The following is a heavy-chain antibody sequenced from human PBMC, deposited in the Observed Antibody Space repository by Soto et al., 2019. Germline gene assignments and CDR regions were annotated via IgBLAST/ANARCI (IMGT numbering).Heavy chain of an antibody. D-gene: IGHD3-22*01. Sequence: SETLSLTCTVSGASISSSYWSWIRQSPGKGLEWIGYVYYTGSTKYNPSLKSRATISVDTSKNQFSLKLNSVTAADTAVYYCARGYYDRNGQSHTFDIWGQGTMVTVSS. CDR2: VYYTGST. V-gene: IGHV4-59*01. J-gene: IGHJ3*02. CDR1: GASISSSY. CDR3: ARGYYDRNGQSHTFDI.